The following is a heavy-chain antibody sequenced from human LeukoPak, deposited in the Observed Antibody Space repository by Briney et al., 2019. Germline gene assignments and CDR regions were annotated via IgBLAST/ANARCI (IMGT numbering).Heavy chain of an antibody. CDR2: ISAYNGNT. CDR1: GYTFSNYG. CDR3: ARVIPDSYDSSGYPLFFDY. D-gene: IGHD3-22*01. V-gene: IGHV1-18*01. J-gene: IGHJ4*02. Sequence: ASVKVSCKASGYTFSNYGISWVRQAPGQGLEWLGWISAYNGNTHYAQKLQGRVTLTTDTSTSTAYMEVRSLRSDDTAVYFCARVIPDSYDSSGYPLFFDYWGQGTLVTVSS.